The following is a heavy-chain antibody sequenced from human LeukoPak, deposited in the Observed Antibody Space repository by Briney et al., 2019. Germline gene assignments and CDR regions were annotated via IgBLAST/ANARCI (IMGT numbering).Heavy chain of an antibody. CDR2: INQDGSEK. J-gene: IGHJ4*02. CDR1: GFTFTTYW. Sequence: PGGSLRLSCAASGFTFTTYWMSWVRQAPGKVLEWVANINQDGSEKYYVDSVKGRFTISRDNAKNSLYLQMNSLRAEDTAVYYCARSGGYSYGDWGQGTLVTVSS. CDR3: ARSGGYSYGD. D-gene: IGHD5-18*01. V-gene: IGHV3-7*01.